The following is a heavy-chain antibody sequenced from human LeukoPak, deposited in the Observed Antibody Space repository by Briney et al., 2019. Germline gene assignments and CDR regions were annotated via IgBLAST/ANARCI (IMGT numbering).Heavy chain of an antibody. CDR3: VKEVDDWPNNWFDP. Sequence: PGGSLRLSCAASGFTFTNYAVSWVRQAPGKGLEWGSAVSKNGDSTYYAHSVKRRFTISRDNSRNTLFLQVNSLRAEDTAVYYCVKEVDDWPNNWFDPWGQGTLVTVSS. CDR1: GFTFTNYA. J-gene: IGHJ5*02. D-gene: IGHD3-9*01. V-gene: IGHV3-23*01. CDR2: VSKNGDST.